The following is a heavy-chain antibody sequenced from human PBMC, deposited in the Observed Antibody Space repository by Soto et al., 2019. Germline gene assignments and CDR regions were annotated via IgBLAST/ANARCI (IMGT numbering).Heavy chain of an antibody. CDR1: GFTFNNYG. CDR2: ISYAGNKK. Sequence: QVQLVESGGGVVQPGRSLRLSCAASGFTFNNYGIHWVRQAPGKGLAWVSFISYAGNKKYYADSVKGRFTISRDNSKNTLFLQMNSLRLEDTAVYFCAKDSTRDYDYYMDVWGKGTTVTVSS. J-gene: IGHJ6*03. V-gene: IGHV3-30*18. CDR3: AKDSTRDYDYYMDV. D-gene: IGHD2-2*01.